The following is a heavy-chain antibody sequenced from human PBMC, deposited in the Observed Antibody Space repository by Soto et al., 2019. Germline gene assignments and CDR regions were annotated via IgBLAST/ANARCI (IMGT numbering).Heavy chain of an antibody. CDR3: AKGGYYFDSSGYFDY. D-gene: IGHD3-22*01. CDR2: ISSSGVNT. CDR1: GFTVSSNY. V-gene: IGHV3-23*01. Sequence: GGSLILSCAASGFTVSSNYMSWVRQAPGKGLEWVSAISSSGVNTYNADSVKGRFTISRDNSKKMLYLQMNSLRAEDTAVYYCAKGGYYFDSSGYFDYWGLGTLVTVSS. J-gene: IGHJ4*01.